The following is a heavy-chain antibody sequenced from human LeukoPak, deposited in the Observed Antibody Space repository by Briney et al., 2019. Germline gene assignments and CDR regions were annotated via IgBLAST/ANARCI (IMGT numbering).Heavy chain of an antibody. J-gene: IGHJ4*02. CDR3: ARVQGYCSTTSCYPHY. V-gene: IGHV7-4-1*02. D-gene: IGHD2-2*01. CDR2: INTNTGNP. Sequence: GASVKVSCKASGYTLTNYALKWVRQAPGQGLEWMGWINTNTGNPTYAQGFTGRFVFSLDTSVNTAYLQISSLKAEDTAIYYCARVQGYCSTTSCYPHYWGQGTLVTVSS. CDR1: GYTLTNYA.